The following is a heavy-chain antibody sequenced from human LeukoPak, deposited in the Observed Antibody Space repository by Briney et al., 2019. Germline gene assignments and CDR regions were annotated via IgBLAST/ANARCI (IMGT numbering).Heavy chain of an antibody. Sequence: SETLSLTCAVYGGSFSGYYWSWIRQPPGKGLEWIWDIYHSGGTNYNPSLKSRVTLSVKTSQKQFSLTQISLPAPDTAVFYWGRGPTALPMSYWGQGTLVTVSS. V-gene: IGHV4-34*01. J-gene: IGHJ4*02. CDR2: IYHSGGT. D-gene: IGHD2/OR15-2a*01. CDR3: GRGPTALPMSY. CDR1: GGSFSGYY.